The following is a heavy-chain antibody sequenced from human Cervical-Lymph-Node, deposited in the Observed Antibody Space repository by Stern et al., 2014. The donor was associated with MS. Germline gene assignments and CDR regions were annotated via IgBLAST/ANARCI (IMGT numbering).Heavy chain of an antibody. CDR2: IIPILGLP. CDR3: ARGVVSNRATATLHNLFDP. V-gene: IGHV1-69*09. J-gene: IGHJ5*02. Sequence: QVHLVESGAEVKKPGSSVNVSCMASGGTFSSSYAITWMRQAPGQGLEWMGRIIPILGLPYYAQKFQGRVTITADTSTNTAYMGLNSLTSEDTAVYYCARGVVSNRATATLHNLFDPWGQGTLVTVSS. CDR1: GGTFSSSYA. D-gene: IGHD1-1*01.